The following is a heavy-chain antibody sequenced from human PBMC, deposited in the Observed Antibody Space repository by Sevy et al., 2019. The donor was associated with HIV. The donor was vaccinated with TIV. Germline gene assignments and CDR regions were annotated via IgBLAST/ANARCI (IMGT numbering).Heavy chain of an antibody. V-gene: IGHV3-48*03. CDR1: GFTFSSYE. J-gene: IGHJ3*02. CDR2: ISSSGSST. Sequence: GGSLRLSCAASGFTFSSYEMNWVRQAPGKGLEWVSYISSSGSSTLYADSVKGRFTFSRDNAKNSLYLQMNSLRAEDTAVYYCARDPRIGWLRGFDIWGQGTVVTVSS. D-gene: IGHD3-9*01. CDR3: ARDPRIGWLRGFDI.